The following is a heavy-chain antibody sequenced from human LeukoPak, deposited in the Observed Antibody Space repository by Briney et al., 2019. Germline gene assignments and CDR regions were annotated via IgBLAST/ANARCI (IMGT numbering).Heavy chain of an antibody. CDR1: GGSISSGSYY. J-gene: IGHJ3*02. D-gene: IGHD3-22*01. V-gene: IGHV4-61*02. CDR2: IYTSGST. CDR3: ARTIYDSSGYYYDAFDI. Sequence: SETLSLTCTVSGGSISSGSYYWSWIRQPAGKGLEWIGRIYTSGSTNYNPSLKSRVTISVDTSKNQFSLKLSSVTAADTAVYYCARTIYDSSGYYYDAFDIWGQGTMVTVSS.